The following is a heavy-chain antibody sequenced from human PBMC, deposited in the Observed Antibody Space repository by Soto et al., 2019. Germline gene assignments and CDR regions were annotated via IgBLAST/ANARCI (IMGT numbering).Heavy chain of an antibody. CDR3: ARAHDFWSGYYDHYYYYMDV. V-gene: IGHV3-21*01. CDR2: ISSSSSYI. J-gene: IGHJ6*03. CDR1: GFTFSSYS. D-gene: IGHD3-3*01. Sequence: GGSLRLSCAASGFTFSSYSMNWVRQAPGKGLEWVSSISSSSSYIYYADSVKGRFTISRDNAKNSLYLQMNSLRAEDTAVYYCARAHDFWSGYYDHYYYYMDVWGKGTTVTVSS.